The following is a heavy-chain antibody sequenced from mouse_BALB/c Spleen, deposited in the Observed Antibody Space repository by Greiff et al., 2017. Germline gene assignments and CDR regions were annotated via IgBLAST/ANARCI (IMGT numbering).Heavy chain of an antibody. CDR3: TREGAYYGNQFAY. D-gene: IGHD2-10*01. J-gene: IGHJ3*01. Sequence: EVQLQQSGTVLARPGASVKLSCKASGYTFTSYWMHWVKQRPGQGLEWIGAIYPGNSDTSYNQKFKGKAKLTAVTSTSTAYMELSSLTIEDSAVYYCTREGAYYGNQFAYWGQGTLVTVSA. V-gene: IGHV1-5*01. CDR1: GYTFTSYW. CDR2: IYPGNSDT.